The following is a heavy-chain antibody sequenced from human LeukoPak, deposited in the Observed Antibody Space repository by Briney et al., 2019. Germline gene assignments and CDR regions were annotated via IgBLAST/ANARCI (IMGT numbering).Heavy chain of an antibody. CDR3: ARELIAVAGILGYNWFDP. CDR2: INPNSGGT. V-gene: IGHV1-2*02. Sequence: GASVKVSCKASGYTFTGYYMHWVRQAPGRGLEWMGWINPNSGGTNYAQKFQGRVTMTRDTSISTAYMELSRLRSDDTAVYYCARELIAVAGILGYNWFDPWGQGTLVTVSS. J-gene: IGHJ5*02. CDR1: GYTFTGYY. D-gene: IGHD6-19*01.